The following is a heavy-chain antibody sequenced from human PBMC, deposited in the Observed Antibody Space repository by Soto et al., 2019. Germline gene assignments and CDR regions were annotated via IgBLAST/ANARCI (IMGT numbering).Heavy chain of an antibody. CDR2: IHSDGSST. V-gene: IGHV3-74*01. D-gene: IGHD3-22*01. J-gene: IGHJ3*02. CDR1: GFTFSYYW. Sequence: GGSLRLSCAASGFTFSYYWMHWVRQAPGQGLVWVSRIHSDGSSTTYADSVKGRFTISRDNAKNTLYLQMNILRAEDTAVYYCARGDYHDTSGPFSDAFDIWGQGTMVTVSS. CDR3: ARGDYHDTSGPFSDAFDI.